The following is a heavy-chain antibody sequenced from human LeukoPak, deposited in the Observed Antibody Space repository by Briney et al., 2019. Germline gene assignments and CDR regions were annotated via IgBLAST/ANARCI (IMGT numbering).Heavy chain of an antibody. D-gene: IGHD3-3*01. CDR1: VFTDSTNY. V-gene: IGHV3-66*02. CDR2: IYSGGST. CDR3: ARSSGWYYDFWSG. Sequence: PGGSLTLSRGVSVFTDSTNYMSWVRQAPGKGLEWVAIIYSGGSTYYADSVKGRFTISRDDSKNTLYLQMNSLRTEDSAVYYCARSSGWYYDFWSGWGKGPLVTVSS. J-gene: IGHJ4*02.